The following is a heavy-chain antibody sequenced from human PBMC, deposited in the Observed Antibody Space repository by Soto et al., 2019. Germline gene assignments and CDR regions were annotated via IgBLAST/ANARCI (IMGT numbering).Heavy chain of an antibody. V-gene: IGHV4-61*01. Sequence: QVQLQESGPGLVKPSETLSLTCTVSGGSVSSGSYYWSWIRQPPGKGLEWIGYIYYSGSTNYNPPLKSRVTISVDTSKNQFSLKLSSVTAADTAVYYCARVGCSGGSCYWGGLYGMDVWGQGTTVTVSS. CDR1: GGSVSSGSYY. CDR3: ARVGCSGGSCYWGGLYGMDV. J-gene: IGHJ6*02. D-gene: IGHD2-15*01. CDR2: IYYSGST.